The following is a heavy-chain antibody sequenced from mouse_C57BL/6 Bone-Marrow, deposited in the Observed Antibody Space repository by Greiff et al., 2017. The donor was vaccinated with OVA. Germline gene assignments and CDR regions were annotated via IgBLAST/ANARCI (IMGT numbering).Heavy chain of an antibody. V-gene: IGHV14-4*01. CDR3: TVSTMVTTGFAY. D-gene: IGHD2-2*01. J-gene: IGHJ3*01. Sequence: EVKLMESGAELVRPGASVKLSCTASGFNIKDDYMHWVKQRPEQGLEWIGWIDPENGDTEYASKFQGKATITADTSSNTAYLQLSSLTSEDTAVYYCTVSTMVTTGFAYWGQGTLVTVSA. CDR2: IDPENGDT. CDR1: GFNIKDDY.